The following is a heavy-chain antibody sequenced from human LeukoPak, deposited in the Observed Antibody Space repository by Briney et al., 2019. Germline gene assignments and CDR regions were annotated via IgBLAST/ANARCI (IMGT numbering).Heavy chain of an antibody. CDR1: GYTFTSYG. V-gene: IGHV1-18*01. CDR3: ARAYGSGTDYYYYMDV. D-gene: IGHD3-10*01. Sequence: ASVKVSCKASGYTFTSYGISWVRQAPGQGLEWMGWISGYNGNTKYAQNLQGRVTMTTDTSTSTAYMELRSLRSDDTAVYYCARAYGSGTDYYYYMDVWGKGTTVTVSS. CDR2: ISGYNGNT. J-gene: IGHJ6*03.